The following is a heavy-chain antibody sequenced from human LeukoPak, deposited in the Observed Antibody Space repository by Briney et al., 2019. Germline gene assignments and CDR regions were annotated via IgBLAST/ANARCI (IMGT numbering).Heavy chain of an antibody. CDR2: IYYSGST. J-gene: IGHJ4*02. V-gene: IGHV4-31*03. D-gene: IGHD2-21*02. CDR1: GGSISSGGYY. Sequence: ASQALSLTCTFSGGSISSGGYYCSSIRQHPGKGLEWIGYIYYSGSTYYNPSLKSRVTISVDTSKNQFSLKLISVTAADTAVYYCARDRGGDCGLFYFDYWGQGTLVTVSS. CDR3: ARDRGGDCGLFYFDY.